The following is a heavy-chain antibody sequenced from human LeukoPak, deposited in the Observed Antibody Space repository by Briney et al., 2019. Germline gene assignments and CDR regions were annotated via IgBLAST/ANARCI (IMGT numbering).Heavy chain of an antibody. CDR3: TRGSIAYYYMDV. J-gene: IGHJ6*03. V-gene: IGHV4-34*01. CDR1: GGSFSGYY. D-gene: IGHD3-22*01. Sequence: SETLSLTCAVYGGSFSGYYWGWIRQPPGKGLEWIGQINQSGSTNYNPSLKSRVSISLDTSKNQFSLKLSSVTAADTAVYYCTRGSIAYYYMDVWGKGTTVTISS. CDR2: INQSGST.